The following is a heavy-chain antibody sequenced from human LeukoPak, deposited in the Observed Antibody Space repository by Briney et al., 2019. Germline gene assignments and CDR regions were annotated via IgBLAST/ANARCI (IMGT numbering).Heavy chain of an antibody. Sequence: PGGSLRLSCAASGFTFSSYAMTWVRQAPGEGLEWVSSISASDGTTYHADPVKGRFTISRDNSKNTLYLQINSLRAEDTAVYYCAKAPTGYSSSWATYYYYMDVWGKGTTVTVSS. CDR2: ISASDGTT. CDR3: AKAPTGYSSSWATYYYYMDV. D-gene: IGHD6-13*01. J-gene: IGHJ6*03. CDR1: GFTFSSYA. V-gene: IGHV3-23*01.